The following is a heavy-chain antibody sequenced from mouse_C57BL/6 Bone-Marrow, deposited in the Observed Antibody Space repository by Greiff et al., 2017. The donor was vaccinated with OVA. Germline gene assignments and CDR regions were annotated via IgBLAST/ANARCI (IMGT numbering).Heavy chain of an antibody. CDR2: INPGSGGT. Sequence: VQLQQSGAELVRPGTSVKVSCKASGYAFTNYLIEWVKQRPGQGLEWIGVINPGSGGTNYNEKFKGKATLTVDTSSSTAYMQLSSLTSEDSAVYYCARWWAWFAYWGQGTLVTVSA. CDR1: GYAFTNYL. CDR3: ARWWAWFAY. J-gene: IGHJ3*01. V-gene: IGHV1-54*01. D-gene: IGHD1-1*02.